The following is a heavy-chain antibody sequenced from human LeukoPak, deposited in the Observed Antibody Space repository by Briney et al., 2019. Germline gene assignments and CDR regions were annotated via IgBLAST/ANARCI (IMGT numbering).Heavy chain of an antibody. CDR1: GFTFSSFE. D-gene: IGHD2-15*01. CDR3: ARTPYSPRAFDI. V-gene: IGHV3-48*03. J-gene: IGHJ3*02. CDR2: ISSSGSST. Sequence: GGSLRLSCAASGFTFSSFEMNWVRQAPGKGLEWVSYISSSGSSTYYADSVKGRFTISRDNAKNSLYLQMSSLRAEDTAVYYCARTPYSPRAFDIWGQGTMVTVSS.